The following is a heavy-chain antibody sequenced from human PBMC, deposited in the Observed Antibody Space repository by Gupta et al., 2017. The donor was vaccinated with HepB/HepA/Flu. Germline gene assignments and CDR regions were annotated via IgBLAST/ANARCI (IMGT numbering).Heavy chain of an antibody. J-gene: IGHJ4*02. V-gene: IGHV3-11*01. CDR1: GFTFTDYY. Sequence: QVQLVESGGGLVKPGGSLRLSCAASGFTFTDYYMIWIRQAPGKGLEWISYISSSSLSIYYADSVKGRFTISRDNAKNSLYLQMSSLTADDTVVYYCARSRYSTSWLHFDYWGQGTLVTVSS. CDR2: ISSSSLSI. CDR3: ARSRYSTSWLHFDY. D-gene: IGHD6-13*01.